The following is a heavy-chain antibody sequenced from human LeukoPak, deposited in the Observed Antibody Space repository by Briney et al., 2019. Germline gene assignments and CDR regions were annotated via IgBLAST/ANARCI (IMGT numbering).Heavy chain of an antibody. Sequence: SETLSLTCTVSGGSISSSSYYWGWIRQPPGKGLEWIGSIYYSGSTYYNPSLKSRVTISVDTSKNQFSLKLSSVTAADTAVYYCARDQGLRGIDPWGQGTLVTVSS. V-gene: IGHV4-39*07. CDR1: GGSISSSSYY. CDR3: ARDQGLRGIDP. D-gene: IGHD5/OR15-5a*01. CDR2: IYYSGST. J-gene: IGHJ5*02.